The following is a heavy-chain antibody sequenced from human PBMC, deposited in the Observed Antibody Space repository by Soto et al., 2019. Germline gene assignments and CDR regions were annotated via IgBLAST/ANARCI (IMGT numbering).Heavy chain of an antibody. Sequence: QVQLVQSGAEVKKPGSSVKVSCKASGGTFSSYAISWVRQAPGQGLEWMGRIIPILGIANYAQKFQGRVTITADKSTSTAYMELSSLRSEDTAVYYCARVGRYCSSTSCPYWDVWGQGTTVTVSS. D-gene: IGHD2-2*01. CDR1: GGTFSSYA. CDR3: ARVGRYCSSTSCPYWDV. V-gene: IGHV1-69*04. CDR2: IIPILGIA. J-gene: IGHJ6*02.